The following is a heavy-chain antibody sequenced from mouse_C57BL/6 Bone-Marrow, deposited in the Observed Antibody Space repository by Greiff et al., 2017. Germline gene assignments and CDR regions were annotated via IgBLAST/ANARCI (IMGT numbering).Heavy chain of an antibody. J-gene: IGHJ2*01. CDR3: AREGYYGSSYEYYFDY. V-gene: IGHV1-69*01. CDR2: IDPSDSYT. CDR1: GYTFTSYW. Sequence: QVQLQQPGAELVMPGASVKLSCKASGYTFTSYWMHWVKQRPGQGLEWIGEIDPSDSYTNYNQKFKGKSTLTVGKSSSTAYMQLSSLTSEDSAVYYCAREGYYGSSYEYYFDYWGQGTTLTVSS. D-gene: IGHD1-1*01.